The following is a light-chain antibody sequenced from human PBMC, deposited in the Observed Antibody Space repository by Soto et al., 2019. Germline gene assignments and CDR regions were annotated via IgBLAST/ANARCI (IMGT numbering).Light chain of an antibody. CDR3: QQYGSSPFT. CDR1: QSVTSTY. J-gene: IGKJ3*01. Sequence: EIVLTQSPGTLSWSPGERATLSCWASQSVTSTYLAWFQQIPGQAPRLLIYDASSRATGIPDRFSGSGSGTEFTLTISRLEPEDSAVYYCQQYGSSPFTFGPGTKVEIK. V-gene: IGKV3-20*01. CDR2: DAS.